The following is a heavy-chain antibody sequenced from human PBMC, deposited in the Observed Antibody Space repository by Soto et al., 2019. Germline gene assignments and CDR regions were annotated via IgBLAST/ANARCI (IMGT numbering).Heavy chain of an antibody. V-gene: IGHV4-59*08. CDR3: VRSSWEAHVIWYYFDY. CDR1: GGSISSYY. J-gene: IGHJ4*02. CDR2: VYYRGST. Sequence: SETLSLTCSISGGSISSYYWSWIRQPPGKGLEWIGYVYYRGSTNYNPSLKSRVAISIDTSKNQFSLKLSSVTAADTAVYYCVRSSWEAHVIWYYFDYWGQGTLVTVSS. D-gene: IGHD1-26*01.